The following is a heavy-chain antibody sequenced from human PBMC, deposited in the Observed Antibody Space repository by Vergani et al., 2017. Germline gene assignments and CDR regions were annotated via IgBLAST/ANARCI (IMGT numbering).Heavy chain of an antibody. V-gene: IGHV3-7*01. Sequence: EVQLVESGGGLVQPGGSLRLSCAASGFTFSSYWMSWVRQAPGKGLEWVANIKQDGSEKYYVDSVKGRFTISRDNAKNSLYLQMNSLRAEDTAVYYCAREWGYSYGADFDYWGQGTLVTVSS. CDR3: AREWGYSYGADFDY. D-gene: IGHD5-18*01. CDR2: IKQDGSEK. J-gene: IGHJ4*02. CDR1: GFTFSSYW.